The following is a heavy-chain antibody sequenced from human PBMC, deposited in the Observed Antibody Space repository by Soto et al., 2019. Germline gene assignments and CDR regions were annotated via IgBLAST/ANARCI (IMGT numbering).Heavy chain of an antibody. CDR1: GFTFSSYA. J-gene: IGHJ4*02. D-gene: IGHD6-13*01. Sequence: EVHLLESGGGLVQPGGSLRLSCAASGFTFSSYAMSWVRQAPGKGLEWVSSISGSGDSTYYAESVRGRFTISRDNSKNTLYLQMNSLRAEDTAVYYCAKDLSSSWYQLFDYWGQGTLVTVSS. V-gene: IGHV3-23*01. CDR2: ISGSGDST. CDR3: AKDLSSSWYQLFDY.